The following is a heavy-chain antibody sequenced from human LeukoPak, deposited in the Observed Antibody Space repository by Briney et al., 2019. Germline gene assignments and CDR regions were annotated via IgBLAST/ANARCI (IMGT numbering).Heavy chain of an antibody. J-gene: IGHJ1*01. Sequence: AGGSLRLSCAASGFAFDFYAMSWVRQAPGKGLEWVGRIKSKTDGGTIDYAAPVKGRFTISRDDSKDTLFLQMNSLKTEDTAVYYCTTDLSELDDSGYYAKYFHHWGQGTLVSVSS. CDR2: IKSKTDGGTI. CDR3: TTDLSELDDSGYYAKYFHH. V-gene: IGHV3-15*01. D-gene: IGHD3-22*01. CDR1: GFAFDFYA.